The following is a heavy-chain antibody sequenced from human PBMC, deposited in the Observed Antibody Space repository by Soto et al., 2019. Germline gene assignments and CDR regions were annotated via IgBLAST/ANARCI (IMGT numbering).Heavy chain of an antibody. J-gene: IGHJ6*02. Sequence: PGGSLRLSCAASGFTFTNFYMSWIRQAPGKGLEWVSYISSTGSAIYYADSVRGRFTISRDNSKNTLYLQMNSLRAEDTAVYYCARAPSSSSGLYYYYYYGMDVWGQGTTVTVSS. V-gene: IGHV3-11*04. CDR3: ARAPSSSSGLYYYYYYGMDV. CDR2: ISSTGSAI. CDR1: GFTFTNFY. D-gene: IGHD6-6*01.